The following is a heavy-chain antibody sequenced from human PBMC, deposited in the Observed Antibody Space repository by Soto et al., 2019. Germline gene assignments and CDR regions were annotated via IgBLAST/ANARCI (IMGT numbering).Heavy chain of an antibody. CDR3: TRDPDFWSGYDDLDY. D-gene: IGHD3-3*01. J-gene: IGHJ4*02. CDR2: IRSKAYGGTT. V-gene: IGHV3-49*03. Sequence: GESLKISCTASGFTFGDYAMSWFRQAPGKGLEWVGFIRSKAYGGTTEYAASVKGRFTISRDDSKSIAYLQMNSLKTEDTAVYYCTRDPDFWSGYDDLDYWGQGTLVTVSS. CDR1: GFTFGDYA.